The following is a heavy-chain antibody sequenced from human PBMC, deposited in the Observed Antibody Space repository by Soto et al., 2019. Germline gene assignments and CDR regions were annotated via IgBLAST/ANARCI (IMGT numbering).Heavy chain of an antibody. CDR2: INPLLGST. CDR3: AKIRGGVYST. J-gene: IGHJ5*02. D-gene: IGHD3-10*01. V-gene: IGHV1-69*11. Sequence: QVHLVQSGAEVKKPGSSVKVSCNPSGGIFNSYGISWVRQGPGQGLQWMGGINPLLGSTNYAEKFRARLAISADDSRTTVYMELNNLRPEDTATYFCAKIRGGVYSTWGQGTLVTVSS. CDR1: GGIFNSYG.